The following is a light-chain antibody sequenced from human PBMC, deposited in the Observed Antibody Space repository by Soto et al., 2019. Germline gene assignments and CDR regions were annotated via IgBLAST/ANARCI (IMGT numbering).Light chain of an antibody. CDR2: AAS. Sequence: DIQMTQSPSSLSASVGDRVTITCRASQSISSYLNWYQQKPGKAPKLLIYAASSLQSGVQSRFSGSVSGTDFTLTIRSLQPEDFATYYCKQSYSTPRTFGQGTKVDIK. V-gene: IGKV1-39*01. J-gene: IGKJ1*01. CDR1: QSISSY. CDR3: KQSYSTPRT.